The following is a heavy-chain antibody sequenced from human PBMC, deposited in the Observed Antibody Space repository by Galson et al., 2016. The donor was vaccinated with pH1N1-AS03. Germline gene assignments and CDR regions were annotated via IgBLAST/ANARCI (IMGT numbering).Heavy chain of an antibody. CDR3: ARGDGYSEDN. V-gene: IGHV1-18*01. D-gene: IGHD5-24*01. CDR2: ISPYNGNT. J-gene: IGHJ4*02. Sequence: SVKVSCKASGYTFTSFGISWVRQAPGQGLEWMGWISPYNGNTHYVQNLQGRVTMTADTSTSTAYMELRSLRSDDTAVYYCARGDGYSEDNWGQGTLVTVSS. CDR1: GYTFTSFG.